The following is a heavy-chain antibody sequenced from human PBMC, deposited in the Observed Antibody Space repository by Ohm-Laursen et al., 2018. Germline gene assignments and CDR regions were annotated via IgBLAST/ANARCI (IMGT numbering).Heavy chain of an antibody. Sequence: SQTLSLTCTVSSASINLHYWSWIRQSPGRGLEWIGYINHSGSTIYNPALKSRVTISLDTSKNQFSLKLTSVTAADTAVYYCARTGDILTGYYIYWYFDLWGRGTLVTVSS. V-gene: IGHV4-59*11. CDR3: ARTGDILTGYYIYWYFDL. J-gene: IGHJ2*01. CDR1: SASINLHY. CDR2: INHSGST. D-gene: IGHD3-9*01.